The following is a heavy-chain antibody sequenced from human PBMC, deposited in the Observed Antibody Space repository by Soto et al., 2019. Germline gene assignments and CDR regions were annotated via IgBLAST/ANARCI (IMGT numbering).Heavy chain of an antibody. V-gene: IGHV5-10-1*01. D-gene: IGHD6-13*01. CDR3: ARLGQQVVGDWFDP. Sequence: EVQLVQSGAEVKKPGESLRISCQSTGYSFTSYEISWVRQMPGKGLEWMGRIDPVDSYTNYNPSFQGHVTLSVDKSTSTAYLQWSSLKASDSAMYYCARLGQQVVGDWFDPWGQGTLVTVSS. CDR1: GYSFTSYE. CDR2: IDPVDSYT. J-gene: IGHJ5*02.